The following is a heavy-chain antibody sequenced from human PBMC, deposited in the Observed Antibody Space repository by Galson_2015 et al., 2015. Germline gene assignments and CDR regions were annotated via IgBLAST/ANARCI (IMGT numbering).Heavy chain of an antibody. D-gene: IGHD6-13*01. J-gene: IGHJ3*02. CDR2: ISSGTSYI. CDR3: ARDGWYTSSASGADAFDI. CDR1: GFSFRSYS. V-gene: IGHV3-21*01. Sequence: SLRLSCAASGFSFRSYSMDWVRQAPGKGLEWVSSISSGTSYIYYADSVKGRFTISRDNAKNSLYLQMKNLRADDTAVYYCARDGWYTSSASGADAFDIWGQGTMVTVP.